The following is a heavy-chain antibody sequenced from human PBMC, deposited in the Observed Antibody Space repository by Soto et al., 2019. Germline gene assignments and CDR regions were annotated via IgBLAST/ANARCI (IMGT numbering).Heavy chain of an antibody. CDR3: AKDYGDYNFNYGMDV. CDR1: GSRFSAYA. V-gene: IGHV3-30*18. J-gene: IGHJ6*02. CDR2: ISYEGSNS. D-gene: IGHD4-17*01. Sequence: QVQLVESGGAVVQPGGSLSLPWAASGSRFSAYALHWVPQAPGKGLEGVAVISYEGSNSFYADSVKGRFTVSRDNSKNMVYLQMNSLRGEDTAVYYCAKDYGDYNFNYGMDVWGRGTTVTVSS.